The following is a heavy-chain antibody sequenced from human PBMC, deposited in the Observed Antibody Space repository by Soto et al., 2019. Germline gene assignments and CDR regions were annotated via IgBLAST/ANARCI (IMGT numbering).Heavy chain of an antibody. J-gene: IGHJ4*02. CDR1: GGSISSSSYY. CDR3: ARPPVPRYCSSTSCSKGDY. Sequence: QLQLQESGPGLVKPSETLSLTCTVSGGSISSSSYYWGRIRQPPGKGLEWIGSIYYSGSTYYNPSLKSRVTISVDTSKNQFSLKLSSVTAADTAVYYCARPPVPRYCSSTSCSKGDYWGQGTLVTVSS. CDR2: IYYSGST. V-gene: IGHV4-39*01. D-gene: IGHD2-2*01.